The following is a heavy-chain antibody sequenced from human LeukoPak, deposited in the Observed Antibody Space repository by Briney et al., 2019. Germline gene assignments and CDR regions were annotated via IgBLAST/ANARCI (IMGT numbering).Heavy chain of an antibody. CDR3: ARETKAIDSTGLCFYDTYYYVDA. CDR1: TPSVHRYTHD. D-gene: IGHD3-22*01. CDR2: ISSSGST. V-gene: IGHV4-61*02. Sequence: PSQTLSLTRSLATPSVHRYTHDPAWIRQPAGKGLEWIGRISSSGSTTYNPSLMSRATITLDTSKNSFSLKVTSVAAADTAVYFFARETKAIDSTGLCFYDTYYYVDAWGTGTTVNVAS. J-gene: IGHJ6*03.